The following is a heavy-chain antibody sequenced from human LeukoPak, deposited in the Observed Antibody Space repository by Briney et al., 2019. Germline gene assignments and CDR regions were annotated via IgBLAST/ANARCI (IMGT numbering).Heavy chain of an antibody. Sequence: GGSLRLSCAASGFTFSSYGMHWGRQAPGKGLEWVAVISYDGSNKYYADSVKGRFAISRDNSKNTLYLQMNSLRAEDTAVYYCAKDGRRYGDYALGYWGQGTLVTVSS. CDR3: AKDGRRYGDYALGY. CDR1: GFTFSSYG. D-gene: IGHD4-17*01. CDR2: ISYDGSNK. V-gene: IGHV3-30*18. J-gene: IGHJ4*02.